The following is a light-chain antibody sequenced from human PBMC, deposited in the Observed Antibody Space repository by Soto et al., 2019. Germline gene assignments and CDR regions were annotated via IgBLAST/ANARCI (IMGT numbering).Light chain of an antibody. CDR2: GAS. Sequence: EIVLTQSPGTLSLSPGDRATLSCRASQSISFSYLAWYQQKPGQAPRLLIYGASSRATGIPDRFSGSESGTDFTLTISRLEPEDFAVYYCQQYGSSPLTFGGGTQVEI. J-gene: IGKJ4*01. CDR3: QQYGSSPLT. V-gene: IGKV3-20*01. CDR1: QSISFSY.